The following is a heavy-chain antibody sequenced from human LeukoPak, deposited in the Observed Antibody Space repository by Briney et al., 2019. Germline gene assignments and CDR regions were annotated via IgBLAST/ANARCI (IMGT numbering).Heavy chain of an antibody. D-gene: IGHD1-7*01. Sequence: SVKVSCKASGGTFSSYAISWVRQAPGQGLEWMGGIIPIFGTANYAQKFQGRVTITADKSTSTAYMELSSLRSEDTAVYYCARLNYARFSFAFDIWGQGTMVTVSS. V-gene: IGHV1-69*06. CDR3: ARLNYARFSFAFDI. J-gene: IGHJ3*02. CDR2: IIPIFGTA. CDR1: GGTFSSYA.